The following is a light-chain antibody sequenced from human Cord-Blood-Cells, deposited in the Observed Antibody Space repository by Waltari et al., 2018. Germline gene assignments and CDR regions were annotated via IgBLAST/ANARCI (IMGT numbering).Light chain of an antibody. CDR2: WAS. V-gene: IGKV4-1*01. CDR1: QSVLYSSNNKNY. Sequence: DIVMTLARVSLAVALSEEATDDGKSSQSVLYSSNNKNYLAWYQQKPGQPPKLLIYWASTRESGVPDRFSGSGSGTDFTLTISSLQAEDVAVYYCQQYYSTPYTFGQGTKLEIK. CDR3: QQYYSTPYT. J-gene: IGKJ2*01.